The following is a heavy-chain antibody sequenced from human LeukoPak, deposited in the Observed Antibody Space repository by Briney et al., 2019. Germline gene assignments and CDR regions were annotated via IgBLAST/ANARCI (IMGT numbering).Heavy chain of an antibody. Sequence: GGSLRLSCAASGFTLSIYWMSWVRQAPGKGLEWVANIKQDGSEKYYVDSVKGRFTISRDNAKNSLYLQMNNLRVGDTAVYYCARRGLPDVWGKGTTVTVSS. CDR1: GFTLSIYW. J-gene: IGHJ6*03. D-gene: IGHD2-15*01. CDR2: IKQDGSEK. CDR3: ARRGLPDV. V-gene: IGHV3-7*01.